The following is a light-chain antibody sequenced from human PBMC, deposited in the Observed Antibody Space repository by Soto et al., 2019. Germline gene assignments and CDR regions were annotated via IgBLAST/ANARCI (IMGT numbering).Light chain of an antibody. CDR3: SSFTTSYFYV. Sequence: QSVLTQPASVSGSPGQSITISCTGSGSDIGAYNYVSWYQQHPGKAPKLLIHGVTRRPSGVSSRFSASKSAYTASLTISGLHAEDEANYYCSSFTTSYFYVFGPGTKLTVL. V-gene: IGLV2-14*01. CDR1: GSDIGAYNY. CDR2: GVT. J-gene: IGLJ1*01.